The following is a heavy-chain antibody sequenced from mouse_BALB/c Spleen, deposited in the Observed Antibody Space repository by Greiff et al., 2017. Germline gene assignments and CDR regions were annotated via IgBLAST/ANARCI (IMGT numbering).Heavy chain of an antibody. V-gene: IGHV1-18*01. J-gene: IGHJ3*01. CDR1: GYTFTDYN. CDR3: AMTTVVGPFAY. Sequence: VQLQQSGPELEKPGASVKISCKASGYTFTDYNMDWVKQSHGKSLEWIGDINPNYDSTSYNQKFKGKATLTVDKSSSTAYMELRSLTSEDTAVYYCAMTTVVGPFAYWGQGTLVTVSA. D-gene: IGHD1-1*01. CDR2: INPNYDST.